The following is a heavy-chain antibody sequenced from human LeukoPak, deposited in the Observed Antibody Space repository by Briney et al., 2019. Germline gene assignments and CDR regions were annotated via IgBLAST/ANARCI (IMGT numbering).Heavy chain of an antibody. D-gene: IGHD6-13*01. J-gene: IGHJ4*02. CDR2: IYYSGST. CDR3: ARSGSESAAAGPAGVYYFDY. Sequence: SETLSLTCTVSGGSISSSSYYWGWIRQPPGKGLEWIGSIYYSGSTYYNPSLKSRVTISVDTSKNQFSLKLSSVTAADTAVYYCARSGSESAAAGPAGVYYFDYWGQGTLVTVSS. CDR1: GGSISSSSYY. V-gene: IGHV4-39*07.